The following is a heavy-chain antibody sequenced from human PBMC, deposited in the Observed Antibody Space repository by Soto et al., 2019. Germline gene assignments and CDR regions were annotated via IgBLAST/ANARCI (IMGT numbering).Heavy chain of an antibody. V-gene: IGHV6-1*01. D-gene: IGHD3-16*01. CDR2: TYYRSKWYN. CDR1: RDSVSSNSAT. J-gene: IGHJ3*01. CDR3: ARDASPTTDAFDV. Sequence: TLSLTCAISRDSVSSNSATWNWIRQSPSRGLEWLGRTYYRSKWYNDYAVSVTSRITINPDTSKNQFSLQLRSVTPDDTAVYYCARDASPTTDAFDVWGQGTMVTVSS.